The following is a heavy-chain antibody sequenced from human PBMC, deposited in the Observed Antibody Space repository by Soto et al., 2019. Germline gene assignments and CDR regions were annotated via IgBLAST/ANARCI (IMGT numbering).Heavy chain of an antibody. CDR2: IIPIFGTA. CDR3: ARGSSSWYLDY. Sequence: QVQLVQSGAEVKKPGSSVKVSCKASGGTFSNFAFNWVRQAPGQGLEWMGGIIPIFGTAHYAQKFQGRVTITADESTSKADMELSSLRSEDTAVYHCARGSSSWYLDYWGQGTLVTVSS. V-gene: IGHV1-69*12. CDR1: GGTFSNFA. D-gene: IGHD6-13*01. J-gene: IGHJ4*02.